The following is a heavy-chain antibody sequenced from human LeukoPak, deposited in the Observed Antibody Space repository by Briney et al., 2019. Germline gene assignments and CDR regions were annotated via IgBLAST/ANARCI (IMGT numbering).Heavy chain of an antibody. V-gene: IGHV4-59*12. Sequence: SETLSLTCTVSGGSISSYYWSWIRQPPGKGLEWIGYIYYSGSTNYNPSLKSRVTISVDTSKTHFSLKLSSVTAADTAVYYCARDPYSSSWPDYWGQGTLVTVSS. CDR1: GGSISSYY. D-gene: IGHD6-13*01. CDR2: IYYSGST. J-gene: IGHJ4*02. CDR3: ARDPYSSSWPDY.